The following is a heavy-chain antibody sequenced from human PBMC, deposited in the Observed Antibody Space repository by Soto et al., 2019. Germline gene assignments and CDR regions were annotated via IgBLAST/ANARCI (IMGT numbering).Heavy chain of an antibody. J-gene: IGHJ5*02. Sequence: SETLSLTCAVSGYSISSGYYWGWIRQPPGKGLEWIGSIYHSGSTYYNPSLKSRVTISVDTSKEQFSLELTSVTAADSAIYFCGRGNPTLVRRHFWFDTWGEGTLVTVSS. D-gene: IGHD1-26*01. CDR2: IYHSGST. V-gene: IGHV4-38-2*01. CDR1: GYSISSGYY. CDR3: GRGNPTLVRRHFWFDT.